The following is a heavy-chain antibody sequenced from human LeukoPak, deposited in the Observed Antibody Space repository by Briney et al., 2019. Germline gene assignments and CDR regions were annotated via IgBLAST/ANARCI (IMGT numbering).Heavy chain of an antibody. D-gene: IGHD3-10*01. CDR2: ISSSSSYI. Sequence: GGSLRLSCAASGFTFSSYSMNWVRQAPGKGLEWVSSISSSSSYIYYADSVKGRFTISRDNAKNSLYLQMNSLRAEDTAVYYCARDRGHIWTTIWGRGTLVTVSS. V-gene: IGHV3-21*01. CDR3: ARDRGHIWTTI. CDR1: GFTFSSYS. J-gene: IGHJ4*02.